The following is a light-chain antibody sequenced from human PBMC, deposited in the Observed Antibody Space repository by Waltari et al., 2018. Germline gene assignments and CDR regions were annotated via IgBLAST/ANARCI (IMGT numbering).Light chain of an antibody. CDR2: GIN. V-gene: IGLV1-44*01. Sequence: QSVLTQPPSASGTPGQRLTIPCSGSSSNIGINTVNWNQRLPGTAPTLLIYGINHPPSGVPDRFSGSKSGTSASLAISGLQSEDEADYYCAAWDDSLNGLVFGGGTKLTVL. CDR1: SSNIGINT. CDR3: AAWDDSLNGLV. J-gene: IGLJ3*02.